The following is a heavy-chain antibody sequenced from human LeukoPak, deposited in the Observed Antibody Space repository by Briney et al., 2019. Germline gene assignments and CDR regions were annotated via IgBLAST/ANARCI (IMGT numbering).Heavy chain of an antibody. V-gene: IGHV3-48*02. CDR1: GSTFSTYS. J-gene: IGHJ6*02. Sequence: GGSLRLSCVASGSTFSTYSMNWVRQAPGKGLEWVSYIGTTGRIIYYADSVKGRFSISRDNAKNSLYLQMNSLRDEDTAVHYCARDQDGMDVWGQGTTVTVSS. CDR2: IGTTGRII. CDR3: ARDQDGMDV.